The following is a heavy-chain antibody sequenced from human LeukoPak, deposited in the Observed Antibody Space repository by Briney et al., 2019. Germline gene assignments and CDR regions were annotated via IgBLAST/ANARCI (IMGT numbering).Heavy chain of an antibody. CDR2: INHSGST. J-gene: IGHJ4*02. D-gene: IGHD6-6*01. CDR3: ARRVGSSDCFDY. CDR1: GGSFSGYY. V-gene: IGHV4-34*01. Sequence: SETLSLTCAVYGGSFSGYYWSWIRQPPGKGLEWIGEINHSGSTNYNPSLKSRVTISVDTSKNQYSLKLSSVTAADTAVYYCARRVGSSDCFDYWGQGTLVTVSS.